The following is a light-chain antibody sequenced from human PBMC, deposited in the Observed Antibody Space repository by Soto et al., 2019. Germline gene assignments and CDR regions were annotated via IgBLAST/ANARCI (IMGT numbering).Light chain of an antibody. V-gene: IGKV3-15*01. CDR3: QQYNNWPVT. CDR1: QSVSSN. Sequence: EIVMTQSPATLSVSPGERATLSCRASQSVSSNLAWYQQKPGQAPRLLIYGASTRATGIPARFSGSGSGTEFILTISSLQSEDFAVYYCQQYNNWPVTFGQGTKVEIK. CDR2: GAS. J-gene: IGKJ1*01.